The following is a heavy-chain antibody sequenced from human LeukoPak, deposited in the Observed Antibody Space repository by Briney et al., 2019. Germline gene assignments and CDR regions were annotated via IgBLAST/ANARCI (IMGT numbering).Heavy chain of an antibody. CDR1: GDSFTSVTDY. CDR3: ARQLWFGEWGYFDY. V-gene: IGHV4-39*07. D-gene: IGHD3-10*01. CDR2: GDYSGGT. J-gene: IGHJ4*02. Sequence: SETLSLTCTVSGDSFTSVTDYWAWIRQPPGKGLEWIASGDYSGGTYYNPSLESRVAISADMSKNQISLKLTSVTGADTAVYYCARQLWFGEWGYFDYWGLGTLVTVSS.